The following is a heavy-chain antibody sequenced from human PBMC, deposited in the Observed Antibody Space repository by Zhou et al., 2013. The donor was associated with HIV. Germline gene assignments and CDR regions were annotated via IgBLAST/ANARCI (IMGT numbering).Heavy chain of an antibody. CDR1: GDILLNHI. J-gene: IGHJ4*02. Sequence: QVRLVQSGSEVKAPGSSVKVSCKASGDILLNHIITWVRRAPGQGLEWMGGVIPVFRSPNYADKFRDRMMLTSDASTGTVYMELNSLRADDTAVYYCARGALRDFVVIQGYFDYWGQGTLVTVS. V-gene: IGHV1-69*05. D-gene: IGHD2-15*01. CDR3: ARGALRDFVVIQGYFDY. CDR2: VIPVFRSP.